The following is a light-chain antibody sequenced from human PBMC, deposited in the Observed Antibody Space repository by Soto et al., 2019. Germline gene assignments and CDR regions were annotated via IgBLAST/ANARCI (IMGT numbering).Light chain of an antibody. Sequence: QAVLTQPPSVSGAPGQRVTISCTGSSSTIGAGYDVHWYQQLPGTAPKLLIYGNYNRPSGVPDRFSGSKSGTSASLAITGLQAEDEADYYCQSYDSSLSGSVLFGGGTKLTVL. CDR1: SSTIGAGYD. J-gene: IGLJ2*01. V-gene: IGLV1-40*01. CDR2: GNY. CDR3: QSYDSSLSGSVL.